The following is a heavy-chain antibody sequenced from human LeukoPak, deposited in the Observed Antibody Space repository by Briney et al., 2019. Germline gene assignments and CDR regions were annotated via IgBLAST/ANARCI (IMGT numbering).Heavy chain of an antibody. CDR1: GGSISSYY. Sequence: SETLSLTCTVSGGSISSYYWSWIRQPPGKGLEWIGYIYNSGSTNYNSSLKSRVTISEDKSKNQFSLKLGSVTAADTAVYYCARASMFYYDSSGYPHFDSWGQGALVTVSS. D-gene: IGHD3-22*01. V-gene: IGHV4-59*01. J-gene: IGHJ4*02. CDR3: ARASMFYYDSSGYPHFDS. CDR2: IYNSGST.